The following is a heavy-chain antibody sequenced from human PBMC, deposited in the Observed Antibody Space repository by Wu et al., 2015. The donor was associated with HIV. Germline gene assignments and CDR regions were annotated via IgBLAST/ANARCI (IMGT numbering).Heavy chain of an antibody. CDR1: GYTFTDYY. D-gene: IGHD3-22*01. Sequence: EVQLVQSGAEVKKPGATVKISCKVSGYTFTDYYMHWVQQVSGKGLEWMGLVDPEDGETIYAEKFQGRVTITADTSTDTAYMELSSLRSEDTAVYYCATAEGRKSSGYYFHYYGMDVWGQGTTVTVSS. V-gene: IGHV1-69-2*01. J-gene: IGHJ6*02. CDR3: ATAEGRKSSGYYFHYYGMDV. CDR2: VDPEDGET.